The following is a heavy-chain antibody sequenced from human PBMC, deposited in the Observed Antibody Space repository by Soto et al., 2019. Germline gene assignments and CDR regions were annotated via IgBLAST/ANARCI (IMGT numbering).Heavy chain of an antibody. V-gene: IGHV2-5*02. J-gene: IGHJ5*02. CDR2: IYWDDDK. D-gene: IGHD4-17*01. CDR3: AHTACPPTVTTWHRAQNWFDP. CDR1: GFSLSTSGVG. Sequence: SGPTLVNPTQTLTLTCTFSGFSLSTSGVGVGWIRQPPGKALEWLALIYWDDDKRYSPSLKSRLTITKDTSKNQVVLTMTNMDPVDTATYYCAHTACPPTVTTWHRAQNWFDPWGQGTLVTVSS.